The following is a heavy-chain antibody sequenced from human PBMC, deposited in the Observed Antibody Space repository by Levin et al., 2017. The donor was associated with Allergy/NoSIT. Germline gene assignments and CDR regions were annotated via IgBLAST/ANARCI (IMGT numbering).Heavy chain of an antibody. CDR1: GFTFSSYA. J-gene: IGHJ6*02. Sequence: GESLKISCAASGFTFSSYAMSWVRQAPGKGLEWVSAISGSGGSTYYADSVKGRFTISRDNSKNTLYLQMNSLRAEDTAVYYCAKARAEDTAMDDYYYYGMDVWGQGTTVTVSS. D-gene: IGHD5-18*01. CDR2: ISGSGGST. CDR3: AKARAEDTAMDDYYYYGMDV. V-gene: IGHV3-23*01.